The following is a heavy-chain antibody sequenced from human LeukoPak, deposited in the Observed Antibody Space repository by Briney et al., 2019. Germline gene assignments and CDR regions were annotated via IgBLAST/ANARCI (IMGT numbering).Heavy chain of an antibody. D-gene: IGHD3-3*01. CDR3: AAYDFWRGYSAGIDY. CDR2: IYSGGST. CDR1: GFTVSSNY. Sequence: GGSLRLSCADSGFTVSSNYMSWVRQAPGKGLEWVSVIYSGGSTYYADSVKGRFTISRDNSKNTLYLQMNSLRAEDTAVYYCAAYDFWRGYSAGIDYWGQGTLVTVSS. J-gene: IGHJ4*02. V-gene: IGHV3-53*01.